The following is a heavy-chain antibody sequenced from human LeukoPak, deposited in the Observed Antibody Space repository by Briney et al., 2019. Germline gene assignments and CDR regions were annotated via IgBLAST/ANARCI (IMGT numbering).Heavy chain of an antibody. CDR1: GFTVSSNY. Sequence: TGGSLRLSCAASGFTVSSNYMSWVRQAPGKGLECVSIISGTSDSTYYADSVKGRFTISRDNSKNTLYLQMNGLRVDDTAVYYCAKHLWRDLVSFGEGYYFGYWGQGTLVTVSS. CDR2: ISGTSDST. V-gene: IGHV3-53*01. J-gene: IGHJ4*02. D-gene: IGHD3-10*01. CDR3: AKHLWRDLVSFGEGYYFGY.